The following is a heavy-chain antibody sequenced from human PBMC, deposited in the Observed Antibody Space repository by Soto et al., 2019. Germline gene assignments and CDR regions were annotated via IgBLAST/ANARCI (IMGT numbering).Heavy chain of an antibody. J-gene: IGHJ6*02. V-gene: IGHV2-5*01. CDR2: IYWNDDK. Sequence: SGPTLVNPTQTLTLTCTFSGFSLSTSGVGVGWIRQPPGKALEWLALIYWNDDKRYSPSLKSRLTITKDTSKNQVVLTMTNMDPVDTATYYCAHKPTRTIFGVVDHYYYGMDVWGQGTTVTVSS. CDR1: GFSLSTSGVG. CDR3: AHKPTRTIFGVVDHYYYGMDV. D-gene: IGHD3-3*01.